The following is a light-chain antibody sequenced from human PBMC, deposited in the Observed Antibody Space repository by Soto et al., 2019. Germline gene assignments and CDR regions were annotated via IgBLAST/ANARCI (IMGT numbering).Light chain of an antibody. CDR2: GAS. V-gene: IGKV3-20*01. CDR3: QQYGTSLSIT. Sequence: EIVLTQSPGTLSLSPGERATLSCRASQTVNSNYLAWYQQKPGQAPRLLIYGASSRATGIPARFSGSGSGTDFTLTISRLQPEDFALYYCQQYGTSLSITFGQGTRLDFK. J-gene: IGKJ5*01. CDR1: QTVNSNY.